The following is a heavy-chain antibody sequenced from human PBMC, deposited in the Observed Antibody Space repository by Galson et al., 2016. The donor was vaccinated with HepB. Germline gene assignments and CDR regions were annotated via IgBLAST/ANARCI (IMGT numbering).Heavy chain of an antibody. CDR1: GYSISGSSGFF. CDR2: ISESGTI. J-gene: IGHJ4*02. V-gene: IGHV4-38-2*01. CDR3: ARGNDYFDY. Sequence: SETLSLTCGVSGYSISGSSGFFWAWIRQPRGKGLEWIGSISESGTIYYNPSLKSRVAISVDTSKNQFSLKLSSVTAADTAVYYCARGNDYFDYWGQGSLVAVSS.